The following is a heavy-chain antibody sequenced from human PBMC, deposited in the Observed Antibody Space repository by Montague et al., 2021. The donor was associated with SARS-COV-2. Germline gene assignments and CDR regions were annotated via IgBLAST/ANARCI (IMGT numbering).Heavy chain of an antibody. D-gene: IGHD2-21*01. V-gene: IGHV4-34*01. CDR1: GGSFSGYY. J-gene: IGHJ4*02. CDR2: INHSGST. CDR3: ASGCSILWWWAHDY. Sequence: SETLSLTCTVYGGSFSGYYWCWIRHPPGKGLELVGEINHSGSTYSNPSLKSQGPISISTSKNQFSLKLRSMTAADTAVDYCASGCSILWWWAHDYWGQGTLLTVSS.